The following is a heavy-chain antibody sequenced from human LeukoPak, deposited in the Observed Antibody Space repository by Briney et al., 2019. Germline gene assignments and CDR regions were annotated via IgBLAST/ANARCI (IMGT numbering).Heavy chain of an antibody. Sequence: GGSLRLSCAASGFTFSSYSMNWVRQAPGKGLEWVSSISSSSSYIYYADSVKGRFTISRDNAKNSLYLQMNSLRAEDTAVYYCARVGSTVAAGTPDYWGQGTLVTVSS. V-gene: IGHV3-21*04. CDR3: ARVGSTVAAGTPDY. CDR1: GFTFSSYS. CDR2: ISSSSSYI. D-gene: IGHD6-13*01. J-gene: IGHJ4*02.